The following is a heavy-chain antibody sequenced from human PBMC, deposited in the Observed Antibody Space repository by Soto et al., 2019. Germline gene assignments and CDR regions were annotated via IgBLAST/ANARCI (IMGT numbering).Heavy chain of an antibody. J-gene: IGHJ6*02. D-gene: IGHD2-15*01. CDR1: GYTLTDCG. Sequence: QVQLVQSGAEVKKPGASVKVSCKASGYTLTDCGMHWVRQAAGEGLEWMGWFNAGNGDTKYSQKFQGRVTFTGDTSADTAYMDVSGLRSEDTAVYYCARDSWITTNRLAVWGQGTTVTVSS. CDR2: FNAGNGDT. CDR3: ARDSWITTNRLAV. V-gene: IGHV1-3*01.